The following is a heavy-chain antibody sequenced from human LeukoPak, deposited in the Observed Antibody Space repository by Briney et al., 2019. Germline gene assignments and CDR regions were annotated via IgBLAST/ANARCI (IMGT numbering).Heavy chain of an antibody. D-gene: IGHD3-16*02. CDR1: GFTVSRNY. V-gene: IGHV3-53*01. CDR3: ARESDYVWGSYRSYYFDY. J-gene: IGHJ4*02. Sequence: RGSLRLSCAASGFTVSRNYMSWVRQAPGKGLEWVSVIYSGGSTYYADSVKGRFTISRDNSKNTLYLQMNSLRAEDTAVYYCARESDYVWGSYRSYYFDYWGQGTLVTVSS. CDR2: IYSGGST.